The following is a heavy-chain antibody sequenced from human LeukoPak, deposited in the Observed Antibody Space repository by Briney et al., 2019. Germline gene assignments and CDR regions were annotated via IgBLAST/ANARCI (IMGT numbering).Heavy chain of an antibody. J-gene: IGHJ6*02. CDR1: GYTFTSYG. Sequence: APVTVSCKASGYTFTSYGISWVRQAPGQGLEWVGWISAYNGNTNNAQKLQDRVTMTTDTSTSTAYMELRSLRSDDPAVYYCARGDIVVVPAPYAMDVWGQRTTVTVSS. CDR2: ISAYNGNT. CDR3: ARGDIVVVPAPYAMDV. D-gene: IGHD2-2*01. V-gene: IGHV1-18*01.